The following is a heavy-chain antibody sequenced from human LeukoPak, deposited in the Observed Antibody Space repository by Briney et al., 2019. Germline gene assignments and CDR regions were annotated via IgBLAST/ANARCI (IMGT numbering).Heavy chain of an antibody. CDR2: IYTSGST. V-gene: IGHV4-61*02. CDR3: ATVWEHEDY. J-gene: IGHJ4*02. Sequence: KPSETLSLTCTVSGGSISSGSYYWSWIRQPAGKGLEWIGRIYTSGSTNYNPSLKSRVTISVDTSKNQFSLKLSSVTAADTAVYYCATVWEHEDYWGQGTLVTVSS. D-gene: IGHD1-26*01. CDR1: GGSISSGSYY.